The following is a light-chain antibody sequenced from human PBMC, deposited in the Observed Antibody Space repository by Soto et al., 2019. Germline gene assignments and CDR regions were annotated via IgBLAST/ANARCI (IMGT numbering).Light chain of an antibody. V-gene: IGKV4-1*01. CDR2: WAS. J-gene: IGKJ1*01. CDR3: HQYYTTPWT. CDR1: QSVLYSSNKKNY. Sequence: DIVMTQSPDSLAVSLGERDTINCKSSQSVLYSSNKKNYLAWYQKKPGQPPKVLIYWASTRESGVPDRFSGSGSGTDFTLTISSLQAEDVALYYCHQYYTTPWTFGQGTKVEVK.